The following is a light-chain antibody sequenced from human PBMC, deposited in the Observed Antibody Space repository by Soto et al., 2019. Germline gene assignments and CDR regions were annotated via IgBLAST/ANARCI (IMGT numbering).Light chain of an antibody. CDR3: QQYESFPLT. V-gene: IGKV1-16*01. CDR2: TAS. CDR1: QGINKF. J-gene: IGKJ4*01. Sequence: DIQMTQSPSSLSASVGASVTITCRASQGINKFLAWFQQKPGTAPKSLISTASRLQSGVPSRFSGSGSGTHFTHTINNLRPEDFATYYSQQYESFPLTFGGGTRVEIK.